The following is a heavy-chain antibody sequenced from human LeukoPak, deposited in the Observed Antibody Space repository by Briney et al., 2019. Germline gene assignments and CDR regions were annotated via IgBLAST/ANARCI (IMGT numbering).Heavy chain of an antibody. CDR2: INPSDGST. CDR1: GYTFTNYY. J-gene: IGHJ4*02. Sequence: ASMRLSCKASGYTFTNYYMHWVRQAPGQGLEWVGLINPSDGSTSYAQKFQGRVTMTRDTSTSTVYMELSSLRSEDTAVYYCARPSSPKGYYFHYWGQGTLVTVSS. CDR3: ARPSSPKGYYFHY. V-gene: IGHV1-46*01.